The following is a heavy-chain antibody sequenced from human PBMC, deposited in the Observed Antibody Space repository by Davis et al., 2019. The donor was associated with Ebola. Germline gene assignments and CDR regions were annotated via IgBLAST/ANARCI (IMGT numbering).Heavy chain of an antibody. J-gene: IGHJ5*02. CDR2: IYFRGNY. D-gene: IGHD3/OR15-3a*01. V-gene: IGHV4-39*01. CDR3: TGFRRGPNWFDP. Sequence: SETLSLTCSVSGGSISSRSHYWGWIRQPPGKGLEWIGRIYFRGNYFYSPSLRSRVTMSVDTSKNQFPLKLSSVTAADTAVYYCTGFRRGPNWFDPWGQGALVTVSS. CDR1: GGSISSRSHY.